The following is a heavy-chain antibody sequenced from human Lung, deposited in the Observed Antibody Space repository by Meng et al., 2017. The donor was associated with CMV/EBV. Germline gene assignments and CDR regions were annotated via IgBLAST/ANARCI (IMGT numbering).Heavy chain of an antibody. Sequence: ASVKVSCKASGYTFTTNYMHWVRQAPGQGLEWMGLIYSNEGSTSHTEKLQGRVTMTRDKSTNTVYMELSSLRSEDTAVYYCAREGRDDYDSPRGYVGYWGQGTLVTVSS. CDR1: GYTFTTNY. CDR3: AREGRDDYDSPRGYVGY. J-gene: IGHJ4*02. V-gene: IGHV1-46*04. D-gene: IGHD5-24*01. CDR2: IYSNEGST.